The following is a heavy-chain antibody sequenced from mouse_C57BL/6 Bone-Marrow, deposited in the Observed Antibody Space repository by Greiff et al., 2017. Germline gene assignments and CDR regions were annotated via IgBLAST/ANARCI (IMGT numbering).Heavy chain of an antibody. CDR2: IDPEDGDT. J-gene: IGHJ4*01. CDR3: TTRFGYYCRYYAMDY. Sequence: VQLQQSGAELVRPGASVTLSCTASGFNIKDYYMHWVKQRPEQGLEWIGRIDPEDGDTEYASKFPGKDTMTADTSSNPAYLQLSILTSDYTAVYYCTTRFGYYCRYYAMDYWGQGTAVTVSS. CDR1: GFNIKDYY. D-gene: IGHD2-3*01. V-gene: IGHV14-1*01.